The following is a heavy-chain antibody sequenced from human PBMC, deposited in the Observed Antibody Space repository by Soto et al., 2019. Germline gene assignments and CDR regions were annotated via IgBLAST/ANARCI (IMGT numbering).Heavy chain of an antibody. Sequence: SETLSLTCAVSGGSISSGGYSWSWIRQPPGKGLEWIGYIYHSGSTYYNPSLKSRVTISVDRSKNQFSLKLSSVTAADTAVYYCAREGYYDSSNAFDIWGQGTMVT. CDR1: GGSISSGGYS. J-gene: IGHJ3*02. V-gene: IGHV4-30-2*01. D-gene: IGHD3-22*01. CDR3: AREGYYDSSNAFDI. CDR2: IYHSGST.